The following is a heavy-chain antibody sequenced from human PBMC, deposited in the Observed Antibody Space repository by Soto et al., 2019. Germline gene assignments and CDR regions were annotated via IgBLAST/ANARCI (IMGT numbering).Heavy chain of an antibody. Sequence: PSETLSLTCTVSGGSISSYYWSWIRQPPGKGLEWIGYTYYSGSTNYNPSLKSRVTISVDTSKNQFSLKLSSVTAADTAVYYCARNRPVPEIFAYWRQGTLVTVSS. CDR1: GGSISSYY. CDR2: TYYSGST. D-gene: IGHD6-6*01. V-gene: IGHV4-59*08. J-gene: IGHJ4*02. CDR3: ARNRPVPEIFAY.